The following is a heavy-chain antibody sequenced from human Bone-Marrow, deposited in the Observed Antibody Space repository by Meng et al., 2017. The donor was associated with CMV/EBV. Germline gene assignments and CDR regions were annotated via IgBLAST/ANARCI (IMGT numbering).Heavy chain of an antibody. D-gene: IGHD6-6*01. CDR3: ARDGVSIAARDYYYGMDV. CDR1: GFTFTSSA. CDR2: IDISGGST. Sequence: GESLKISCAASGFTFTSSAMSWVRQAPGKGLEWVSSIDISGGSTYYADSVRGRFTISRDNSKNMLYLQMNSLRAEDTAVYYCARDGVSIAARDYYYGMDVWGQGTTVTVSS. J-gene: IGHJ6*02. V-gene: IGHV3-23*01.